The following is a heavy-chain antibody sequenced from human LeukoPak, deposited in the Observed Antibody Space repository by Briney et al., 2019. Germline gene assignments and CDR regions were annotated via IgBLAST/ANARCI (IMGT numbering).Heavy chain of an antibody. CDR1: GFTFSSYS. Sequence: GGSLRLSCAASGFTFSSYSMNWVRQAPGKGLEWVSSISSSSSYIYYADSVKGRFTISRDNAKNSLYLQMNSLRAEDTAVYYCARDSDYYDSSGWEALDIWGQGTMVTVSS. V-gene: IGHV3-21*01. CDR2: ISSSSSYI. J-gene: IGHJ3*02. D-gene: IGHD3-22*01. CDR3: ARDSDYYDSSGWEALDI.